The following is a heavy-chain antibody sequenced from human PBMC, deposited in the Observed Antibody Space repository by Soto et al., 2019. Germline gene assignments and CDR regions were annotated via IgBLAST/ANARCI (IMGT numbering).Heavy chain of an antibody. CDR3: AREDSIIIPAVSDF. CDR1: GFAFNNYG. V-gene: IGHV3-21*01. Sequence: LRLSCTVSGFAFNNYGINWVRQAPGQGPEWVSSISKSDYTYYSDPVKGRFTISRDNAKNSVSLQMNTLRVEDTAVYYCAREDSIIIPAVSDFWGQGTLATVSS. J-gene: IGHJ4*02. D-gene: IGHD2-2*01. CDR2: ISKSDYT.